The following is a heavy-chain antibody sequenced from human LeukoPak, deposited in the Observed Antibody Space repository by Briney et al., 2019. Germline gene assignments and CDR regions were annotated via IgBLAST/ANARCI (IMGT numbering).Heavy chain of an antibody. D-gene: IGHD4-23*01. V-gene: IGHV4-61*02. Sequence: SETLSLTCTVSGGSISSGDYYWSWIRQPAGKGLEWIGRIYTSGSANYNPSLKSRVTISVDTSKNQFSLKLSSVTAADTAVYYCASQIYGGNFNWFDPWGQGTLVTVSS. CDR2: IYTSGSA. CDR3: ASQIYGGNFNWFDP. CDR1: GGSISSGDYY. J-gene: IGHJ5*02.